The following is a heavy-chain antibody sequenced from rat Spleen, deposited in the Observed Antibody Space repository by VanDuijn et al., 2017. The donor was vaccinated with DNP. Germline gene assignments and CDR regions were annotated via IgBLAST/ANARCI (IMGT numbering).Heavy chain of an antibody. CDR3: ASWAPIAPLSTSNY. Sequence: EVQLVESGGGVVQPGRSLKLSCAASGFTFSAYYMAWVRQAPAKGLEWVAYIGSPAYAPYYADSVKGRFTISRDNAKSALYLQMDSLRSEDTATYYCASWAPIAPLSTSNYWGQGVMVTVSS. D-gene: IGHD1-2*01. J-gene: IGHJ2*01. CDR2: IGSPAYAP. V-gene: IGHV5-25*01. CDR1: GFTFSAYY.